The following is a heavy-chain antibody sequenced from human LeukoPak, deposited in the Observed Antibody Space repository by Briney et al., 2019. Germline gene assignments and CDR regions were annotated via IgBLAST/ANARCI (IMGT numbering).Heavy chain of an antibody. CDR3: ASEGMTTVTHTGTQTGSTYFDP. CDR2: INPSGGST. Sequence: ASVKVSCKASGYTFTSYYMHWVRQAPGQGLEWMGIINPSGGSTSYAQKFQGRVTITADESTSTAYMELSSLRSEDTAVYYCASEGMTTVTHTGTQTGSTYFDPWGQGTLVTVSS. V-gene: IGHV1-46*01. J-gene: IGHJ5*02. D-gene: IGHD4-17*01. CDR1: GYTFTSYY.